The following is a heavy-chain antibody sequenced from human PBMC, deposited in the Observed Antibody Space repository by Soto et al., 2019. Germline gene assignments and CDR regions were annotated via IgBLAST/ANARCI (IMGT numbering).Heavy chain of an antibody. CDR1: GGSISSSSYY. CDR2: IYYSGST. V-gene: IGHV4-39*01. Sequence: SETLSLTCTVSGGSISSSSYYWGWIRQPPGKGLEWIGSIYYSGSTYYNPSLKSRVTISVDTSKNQFSLKLSSVTAADTAVYYCARWIAVAGTVAFDIWGQGTMVTVSS. J-gene: IGHJ3*02. CDR3: ARWIAVAGTVAFDI. D-gene: IGHD6-19*01.